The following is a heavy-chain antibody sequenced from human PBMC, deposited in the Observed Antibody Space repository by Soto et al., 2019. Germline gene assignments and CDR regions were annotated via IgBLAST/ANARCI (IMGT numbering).Heavy chain of an antibody. CDR3: ARGDPTYFDY. V-gene: IGHV3-74*01. CDR1: GFTFSTYW. D-gene: IGHD1-26*01. J-gene: IGHJ4*02. CDR2: ITAAGTST. Sequence: PGGSLRLSCAASGFTFSTYWMHWVRQAPGEGLVWLSRITAAGTSTSSADSVKGRFPISRDNAKNTLYLQMNSLRAEDTAMYYCARGDPTYFDYWGQGILVTVSS.